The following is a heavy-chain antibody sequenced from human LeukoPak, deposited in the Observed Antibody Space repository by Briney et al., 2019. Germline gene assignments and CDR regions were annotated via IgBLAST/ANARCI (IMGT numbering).Heavy chain of an antibody. CDR3: VKVYPTVTTSSVLGS. V-gene: IGHV3-30*18. CDR2: VSYDGNLQ. J-gene: IGHJ4*02. Sequence: GGSLRLSCAASGFTFSSYEMNWVRQAPGKGLEWVAAVSYDGNLQHYADAVKGRFTVSRDNSKNTVFLQINSLGTDDSAVYWCVKVYPTVTTSSVLGSWGQGTLVTVSS. CDR1: GFTFSSYE. D-gene: IGHD4-17*01.